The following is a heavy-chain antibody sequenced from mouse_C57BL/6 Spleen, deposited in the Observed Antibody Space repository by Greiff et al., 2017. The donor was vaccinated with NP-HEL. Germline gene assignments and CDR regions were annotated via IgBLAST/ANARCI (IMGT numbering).Heavy chain of an antibody. CDR1: GYAFTNYL. J-gene: IGHJ4*01. CDR3: ARGGDYYNYYAMDY. V-gene: IGHV1-54*01. Sequence: QVQLQQSGAELVRPGTSVKVSCKASGYAFTNYLIEWVKQRPGQGLEWIGVINPGSGGTNYNEKFKGKATLTADKSSSTAYMQLSSLTSEDSAVYFCARGGDYYNYYAMDYWGQGTSVTVSS. CDR2: INPGSGGT. D-gene: IGHD1-1*01.